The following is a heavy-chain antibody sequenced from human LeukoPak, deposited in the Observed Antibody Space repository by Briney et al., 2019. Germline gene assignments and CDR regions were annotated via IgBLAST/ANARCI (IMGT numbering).Heavy chain of an antibody. V-gene: IGHV1-2*02. CDR2: INPNRGGT. Sequence: VASVKVSCKTSGYTFTGYYLHWVRQAPRQGPEWMGWINPNRGGTYYVQKFSGRITMTRDTSISTAYMKLNRLISDDTAVYYCARVVEVGVPGFQHWGRGTLVTVSS. CDR3: ARVVEVGVPGFQH. D-gene: IGHD3-22*01. CDR1: GYTFTGYY. J-gene: IGHJ1*01.